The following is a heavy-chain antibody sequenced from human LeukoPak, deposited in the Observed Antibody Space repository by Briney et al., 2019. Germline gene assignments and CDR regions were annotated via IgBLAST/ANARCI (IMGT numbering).Heavy chain of an antibody. V-gene: IGHV4-59*08. Sequence: RPSETLSLTCTVSGGSISSYYWSWIRQPPGKGLEWIGYIYYSGSTNYNPSLTSRVTISVDTPKNQFSLRLTSVTAADTAVYFCARHGIWFGDTNRWFDPWGQGTLVTVSS. D-gene: IGHD3-10*01. CDR1: GGSISSYY. CDR3: ARHGIWFGDTNRWFDP. CDR2: IYYSGST. J-gene: IGHJ5*02.